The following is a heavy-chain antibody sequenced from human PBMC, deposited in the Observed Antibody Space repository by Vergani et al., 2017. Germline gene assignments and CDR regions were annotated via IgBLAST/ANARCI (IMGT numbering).Heavy chain of an antibody. CDR3: ARVREVAGVFDY. Sequence: QVQLVQSGSELKRPGASVKVSCKASGYTFTGYYMHWVRQAPGQGLEWMGWINPNSGGTNSAQKFQGRVTMTRDTSISTAYMELSRLRSDDTAVYYCARVREVAGVFDYWGQGTLVTVSS. D-gene: IGHD6-19*01. J-gene: IGHJ4*02. CDR1: GYTFTGYY. CDR2: INPNSGGT. V-gene: IGHV1-2*02.